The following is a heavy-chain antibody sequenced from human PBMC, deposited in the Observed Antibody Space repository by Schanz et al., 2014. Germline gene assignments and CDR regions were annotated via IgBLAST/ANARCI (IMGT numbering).Heavy chain of an antibody. CDR2: INPNTGGT. CDR1: GYTFTAYF. D-gene: IGHD4-17*01. J-gene: IGHJ3*02. V-gene: IGHV1-2*06. CDR3: ARRVTETDYGAYSDAFDI. Sequence: QVLLVQSGAEVKQPGASVKVSCKASGYTFTAYFIHWVRQAPGQGLEWMGRINPNTGGTNYAQKFQGRVTMTRDTSISTAYMELNRLRSDDTAVYYCARRVTETDYGAYSDAFDIWGQGTMVTVSS.